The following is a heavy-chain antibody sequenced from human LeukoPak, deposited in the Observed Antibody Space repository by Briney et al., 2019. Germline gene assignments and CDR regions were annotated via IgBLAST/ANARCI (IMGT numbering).Heavy chain of an antibody. J-gene: IGHJ4*02. Sequence: GGSLRLSCAASGFTFSSYAMHWVRQVPGKGLEWLSRINNDGGSTYYADSVKGRFTISRDNSKNTLYLQMNSLRAEDTAVYYCARGFGSSLHGWGQGTLVTVSS. CDR1: GFTFSSYA. CDR2: INNDGGST. CDR3: ARGFGSSLHG. V-gene: IGHV3-NL1*01. D-gene: IGHD6-6*01.